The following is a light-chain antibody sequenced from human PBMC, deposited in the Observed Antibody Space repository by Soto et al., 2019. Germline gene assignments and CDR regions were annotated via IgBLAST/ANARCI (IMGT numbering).Light chain of an antibody. CDR2: AAS. CDR1: QGITNY. J-gene: IGKJ1*01. Sequence: DIQMTQSPSSLSASVGDRVTISCRTSQGITNYLAWYQQKPGKVPKLLIYAASTLQSGVPSRFSGSGSGSDFTLTISSLQPEDVATYYCQKYNSAPWTFGQGTKVEIK. V-gene: IGKV1-27*01. CDR3: QKYNSAPWT.